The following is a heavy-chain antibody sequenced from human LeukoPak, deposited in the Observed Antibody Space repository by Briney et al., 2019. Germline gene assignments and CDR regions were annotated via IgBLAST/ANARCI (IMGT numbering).Heavy chain of an antibody. CDR2: INPIRGGT. V-gene: IGHV1-2*02. CDR1: GYTFTGYD. Sequence: ASVKVSCKASGYTFTGYDMHWVRQAPGQGLEWMGWINPIRGGTNYAQKFQGRVTMTRDTSISTAYMELSRLRSDDTAVYYCATSLYCSSTNCYALYFQHWGQGTLVTVSS. D-gene: IGHD2-2*01. CDR3: ATSLYCSSTNCYALYFQH. J-gene: IGHJ1*01.